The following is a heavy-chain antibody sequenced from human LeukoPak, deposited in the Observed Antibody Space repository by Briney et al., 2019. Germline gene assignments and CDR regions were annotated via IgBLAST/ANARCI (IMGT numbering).Heavy chain of an antibody. J-gene: IGHJ4*02. CDR1: GGSFSGYY. Sequence: SETLSLTCAVYGGSFSGYYWSWIRRPPGKGLEWIGEINHSGSTNYNPSLKSRVTISVDTSKNQFSLKLSSVTAADTAVYYCARSRSKYYFDYWGQGTLVTVSS. D-gene: IGHD6-6*01. CDR3: ARSRSKYYFDY. CDR2: INHSGST. V-gene: IGHV4-34*01.